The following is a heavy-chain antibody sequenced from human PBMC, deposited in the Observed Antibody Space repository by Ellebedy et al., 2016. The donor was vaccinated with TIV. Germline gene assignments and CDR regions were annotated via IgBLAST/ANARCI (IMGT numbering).Heavy chain of an antibody. Sequence: GGSLRLXCAASGFTFSSYWMHWVRQAPGGGLVWVSRIRGDGGDTNYADSVKGRFTISRDNTKNTLYLHMDDLRADDTAVYYCARDLVLGSGSTDYWGQGTLVTV. D-gene: IGHD3-10*01. J-gene: IGHJ4*02. CDR1: GFTFSSYW. V-gene: IGHV3-74*01. CDR2: IRGDGGDT. CDR3: ARDLVLGSGSTDY.